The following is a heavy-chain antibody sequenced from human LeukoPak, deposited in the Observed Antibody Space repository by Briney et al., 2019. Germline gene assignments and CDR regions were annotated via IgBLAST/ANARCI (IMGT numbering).Heavy chain of an antibody. CDR2: ISGSGRTT. D-gene: IGHD2-15*01. V-gene: IGHV3-23*01. Sequence: GGSLRLSCAASGFTFSNHAMSWVRQTPGKGLQWVSVISGSGRTTEYADSVKGRFTISRDKSKSTLSLQMNSLRVEDTAIYYCAKNVVVKRYIDYWGQGTLVTVSS. CDR3: AKNVVVKRYIDY. J-gene: IGHJ4*02. CDR1: GFTFSNHA.